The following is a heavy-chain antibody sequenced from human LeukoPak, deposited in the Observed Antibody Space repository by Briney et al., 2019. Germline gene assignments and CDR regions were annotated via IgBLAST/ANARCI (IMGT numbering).Heavy chain of an antibody. CDR1: GGSINSNNYY. D-gene: IGHD3-3*01. CDR2: IYSSGSA. Sequence: PSETLSLTCTVSGGSINSNNYYWGWIHQPPGKGLEWIGSIYSSGSAYYNPSLKSRVTISVDTSKNQFSLRLSSVTAADTAVYYCQSRYLEWLLEYWGQGTLVTVSS. CDR3: QSRYLEWLLEY. V-gene: IGHV4-39*01. J-gene: IGHJ4*02.